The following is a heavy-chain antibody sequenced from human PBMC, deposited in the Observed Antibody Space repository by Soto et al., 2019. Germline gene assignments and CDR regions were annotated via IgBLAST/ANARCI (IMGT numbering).Heavy chain of an antibody. CDR1: GGSISSYY. J-gene: IGHJ5*02. V-gene: IGHV4-59*08. CDR3: ARHGQLYNSGWYLNWFDP. CDR2: IYYSGST. D-gene: IGHD6-19*01. Sequence: SETLSLTCTVSGGSISSYYWSWIRQPPGKGLEWIGYIYYSGSTYYNPSLKSRVTISVDTSKNQFSLKLSSVTAADTAVYYCARHGQLYNSGWYLNWFDPWGQGTLVTVSS.